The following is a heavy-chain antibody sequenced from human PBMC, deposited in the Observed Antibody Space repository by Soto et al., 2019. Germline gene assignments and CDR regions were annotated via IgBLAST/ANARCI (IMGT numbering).Heavy chain of an antibody. CDR1: GFTFSDYY. D-gene: IGHD2-15*01. CDR2: ISSSGTGI. V-gene: IGHV3-11*01. Sequence: GGSLRLSXAASGFTFSDYYMTWIRQAPGKGLEWVSYISSSGTGIYYPDSVKGRFTISRDNAKNSLYLQMSSLRAEDTAVYFCARAYSDAFDIWGQGTLVTVSS. J-gene: IGHJ3*02. CDR3: ARAYSDAFDI.